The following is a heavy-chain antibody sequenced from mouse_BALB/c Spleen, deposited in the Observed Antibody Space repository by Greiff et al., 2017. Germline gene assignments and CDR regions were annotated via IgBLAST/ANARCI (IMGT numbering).Heavy chain of an antibody. J-gene: IGHJ3*01. V-gene: IGHV5-6*01. CDR3: TRDRRDAPFAY. Sequence: EVKLVESGGDLVKPGGSLKLSCAASGFTFSSYGMSWVRQTPDKRLEWVATISSGGSYTYYPDSVKGRFTISRDNAKNTLYLQMSSLKSEDTAMYYCTRDRRDAPFAYWGQGTLVTVSA. CDR1: GFTFSSYG. D-gene: IGHD2-14*01. CDR2: ISSGGSYT.